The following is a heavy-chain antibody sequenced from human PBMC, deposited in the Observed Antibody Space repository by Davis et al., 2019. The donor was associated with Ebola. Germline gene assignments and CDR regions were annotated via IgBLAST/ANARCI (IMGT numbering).Heavy chain of an antibody. CDR2: INPGGGGT. CDR3: ASTFPVSPDREKPHDS. CDR1: GYTFTSYW. J-gene: IGHJ4*02. Sequence: AASVKVSCKASGYTFTSYWMFWVRQAPGQGLEWMGIINPGGGGTNYAQKFRDRITMTRDTSTSTVFMELSSLRSEDTAVYYCASTFPVSPDREKPHDSWGQGTLVTVSS. D-gene: IGHD1-14*01. V-gene: IGHV1-46*03.